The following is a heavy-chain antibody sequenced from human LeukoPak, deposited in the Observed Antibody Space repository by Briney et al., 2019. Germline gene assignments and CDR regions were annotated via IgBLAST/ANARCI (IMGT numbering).Heavy chain of an antibody. Sequence: SETLSLTCTVSGGSISSYYWSWIRQPPGKGLEWIGYIYYSGSTNYNPSLKSRVTISVDTSKNQFSLKLSSVTAADTAVYYCARGARKGDDYGGFFDYWGQGTLVTVSS. CDR2: IYYSGST. J-gene: IGHJ4*02. CDR3: ARGARKGDDYGGFFDY. CDR1: GGSISSYY. V-gene: IGHV4-59*01. D-gene: IGHD4-23*01.